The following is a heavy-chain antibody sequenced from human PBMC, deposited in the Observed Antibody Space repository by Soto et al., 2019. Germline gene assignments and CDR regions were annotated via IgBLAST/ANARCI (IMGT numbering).Heavy chain of an antibody. CDR1: GFTFSSYA. Sequence: GGSLRLSCAASGFTFSSYAMSWVRQAPGKGLEWVSAISGSGGTTYYADSVKGRFTISRDNSKNTLYLQMNSLRAEDTAVYYCAKDPKQWLVPPFDYWGQGTLVTVSS. CDR2: ISGSGGTT. V-gene: IGHV3-23*01. CDR3: AKDPKQWLVPPFDY. J-gene: IGHJ4*02. D-gene: IGHD6-19*01.